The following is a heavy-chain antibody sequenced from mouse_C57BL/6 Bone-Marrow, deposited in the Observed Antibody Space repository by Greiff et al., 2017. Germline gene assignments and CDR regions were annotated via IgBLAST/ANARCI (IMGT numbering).Heavy chain of an antibody. D-gene: IGHD1-1*01. V-gene: IGHV10-1*01. J-gene: IGHJ2*01. CDR2: IRSKSNNYAT. Sequence: EVQGVESGGGLVQPKGSLKLSCAASGFSFNTYAMNWVRQAPGKGLEWVARIRSKSNNYATYYVDSVKDRFTISRDDSESMLYLQMNNLKTEDTAMYYCGRQDDGSSRSFDYWCQGTTLTVSS. CDR3: GRQDDGSSRSFDY. CDR1: GFSFNTYA.